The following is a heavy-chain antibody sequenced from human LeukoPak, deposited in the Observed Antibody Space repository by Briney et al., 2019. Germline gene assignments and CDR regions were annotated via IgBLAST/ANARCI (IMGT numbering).Heavy chain of an antibody. J-gene: IGHJ4*02. V-gene: IGHV3-33*03. Sequence: GRSLRLSCAASGFTFSSYGMHWVRQAPGKGLEWVAVISYDGSNKYYVDSVKGRFTISRDNSKNSLYLQMNSLRDEDTAVYYCAKSTLIGGKYSSSWYYFDYWGQGTLVTVSS. D-gene: IGHD6-13*01. CDR3: AKSTLIGGKYSSSWYYFDY. CDR2: ISYDGSNK. CDR1: GFTFSSYG.